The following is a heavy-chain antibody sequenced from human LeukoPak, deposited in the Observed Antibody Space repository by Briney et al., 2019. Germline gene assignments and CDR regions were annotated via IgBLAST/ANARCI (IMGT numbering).Heavy chain of an antibody. CDR2: IYPGGSNT. D-gene: IGHD2-8*01. CDR3: ARRDYTNYDY. J-gene: IGHJ4*02. V-gene: IGHV5-51*01. CDR1: GYSFTSYW. Sequence: GESLKISCKGSGYSFTSYWIGWVRQMPGKGLEWMGIIYPGGSNTRYSPSFQGQVTISADKYISTAYLQWSSLKASDTAMYYCARRDYTNYDYWGQGTLVTVSS.